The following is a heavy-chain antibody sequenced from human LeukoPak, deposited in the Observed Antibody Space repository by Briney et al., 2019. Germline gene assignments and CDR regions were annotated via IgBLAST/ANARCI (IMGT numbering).Heavy chain of an antibody. D-gene: IGHD3-16*01. CDR1: GFTVSSNY. V-gene: IGHV3-66*04. CDR2: SHTDGRT. CDR3: ARHVTPWGYY. Sequence: GGSLRLSCAASGFTVSSNYMSWVRQAPGKGLEWVSVSHTDGRTYYADSVKGRFTISRDNSKNTLYLQMNSPRAEDPAVYYCARHVTPWGYYWGQGTLVTVSS. J-gene: IGHJ4*02.